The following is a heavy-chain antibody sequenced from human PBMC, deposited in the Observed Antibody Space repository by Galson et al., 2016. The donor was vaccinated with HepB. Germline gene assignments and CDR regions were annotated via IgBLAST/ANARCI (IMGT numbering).Heavy chain of an antibody. CDR3: ARNIRRSGWFDP. J-gene: IGHJ5*02. V-gene: IGHV4-39*01. CDR1: GDSISTNIYY. D-gene: IGHD1-26*01. Sequence: SETLSLTCSVSGDSISTNIYYWGWIRQPPGKGLEWIGSIFYRGTTSHNPSLKSRVTISVDTSKNQFSLTLNSVTAADTAIYFCARNIRRSGWFDPWGQGILVPVSS. CDR2: IFYRGTT.